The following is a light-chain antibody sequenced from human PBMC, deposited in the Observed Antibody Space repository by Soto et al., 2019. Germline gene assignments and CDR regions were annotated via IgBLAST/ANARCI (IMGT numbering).Light chain of an antibody. J-gene: IGLJ1*01. Sequence: QSALTQPASVSGSPGQSITISCTGTSSDVGGYNSVSWYQQHPGKAPKLMIYEVSNRPSGVSNRFSGSKSGNTASLTISGLQAEDEADYYCSSYTSSSTSYVFGSGTKLTV. CDR1: SSDVGGYNS. V-gene: IGLV2-14*01. CDR3: SSYTSSSTSYV. CDR2: EVS.